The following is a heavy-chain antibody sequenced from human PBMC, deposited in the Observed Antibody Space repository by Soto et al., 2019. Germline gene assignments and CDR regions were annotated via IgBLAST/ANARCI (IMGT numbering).Heavy chain of an antibody. J-gene: IGHJ6*03. Sequence: EVQLVESGGGLVQPGGSLRLSCAASGYTLSSYSMNWVRQAPGKGLEWVSYISSSSSTIYYADSVKGRFTISRDNAKNSLYLQMNSLRAEDTAVYYCARLLVDPWYMDVWGKGTTVTVSS. CDR3: ARLLVDPWYMDV. D-gene: IGHD1-26*01. CDR2: ISSSSSTI. V-gene: IGHV3-48*01. CDR1: GYTLSSYS.